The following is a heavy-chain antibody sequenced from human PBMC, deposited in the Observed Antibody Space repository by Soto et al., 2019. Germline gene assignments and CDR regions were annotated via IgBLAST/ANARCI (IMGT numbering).Heavy chain of an antibody. CDR2: ISGSGGST. CDR1: GLTFSSYA. CDR3: AKDQSGYSYGSADY. Sequence: GGSLRLSCAASGLTFSSYAMSWVRQAPGKGLEWVSAISGSGGSTYYADSVKGRFTISRDNSKNTLYLQMNSLRAEDTAVYYCAKDQSGYSYGSADYWGQGTLVTV. D-gene: IGHD5-18*01. V-gene: IGHV3-23*01. J-gene: IGHJ4*02.